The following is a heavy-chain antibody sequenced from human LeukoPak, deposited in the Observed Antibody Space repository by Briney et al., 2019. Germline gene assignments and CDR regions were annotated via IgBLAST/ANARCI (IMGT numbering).Heavy chain of an antibody. CDR2: IYYSGST. CDR3: AGPRYYGGNPIVY. D-gene: IGHD4-23*01. V-gene: IGHV4-59*01. CDR1: GGSISSYY. J-gene: IGHJ4*02. Sequence: SETLSLTCTVSGGSISSYYWSWIRQPPGKGLEWIRYIYYSGSTNYNPSLKSRVTISVDTSKNQFSLKLSSVTAADTAVYYCAGPRYYGGNPIVYWGQGTLVTVSS.